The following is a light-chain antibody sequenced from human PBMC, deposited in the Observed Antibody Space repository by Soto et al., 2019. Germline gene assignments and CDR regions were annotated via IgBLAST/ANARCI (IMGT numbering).Light chain of an antibody. CDR2: NSS. CDR1: QTINSY. CDR3: QHGGA. Sequence: IQMTQSPSSLSASVGDRVTITCRASQTINSYLNWYQQKPGEAPKLLIYNSSNLQRGVPSRFSGSGSGTDFTLTINTLQPEDFATYYCQHGGAYGPGTKVDVK. J-gene: IGKJ3*01. V-gene: IGKV1-39*01.